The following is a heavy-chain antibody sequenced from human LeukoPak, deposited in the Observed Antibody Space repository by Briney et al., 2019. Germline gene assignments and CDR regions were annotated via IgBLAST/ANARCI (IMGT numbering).Heavy chain of an antibody. J-gene: IGHJ3*02. CDR2: INPNSGGT. D-gene: IGHD6-13*01. Sequence: ASVKVSCKASGYTFTGYYMHWVRQAPGQGLEWMGRINPNSGGTNYAQKFQGRVTMTRDTSISTAYMELSRLRPDDTAVYYCARDLHSWTWGDAFDIWGQGTMVTVSS. V-gene: IGHV1-2*06. CDR3: ARDLHSWTWGDAFDI. CDR1: GYTFTGYY.